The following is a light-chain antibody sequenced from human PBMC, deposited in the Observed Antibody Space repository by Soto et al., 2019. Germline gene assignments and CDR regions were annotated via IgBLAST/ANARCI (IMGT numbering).Light chain of an antibody. V-gene: IGKV3-11*01. Sequence: EILLTQSPATLSLTPKERAALSCMASQSVSSNLAWYQQKPGQAPRLLIYDASNRAAAIPARFSGSGSGTDYTLTISSLEPEDFAIYYCQQRASWPWTFGQGAKVDIK. J-gene: IGKJ1*01. CDR2: DAS. CDR3: QQRASWPWT. CDR1: QSVSSN.